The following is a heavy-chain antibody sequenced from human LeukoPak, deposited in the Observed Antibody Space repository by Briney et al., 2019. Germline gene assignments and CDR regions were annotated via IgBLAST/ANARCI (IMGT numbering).Heavy chain of an antibody. CDR3: ARTSYYDFWSGSYFQH. CDR2: IYYSGST. Sequence: SETLSLTCTVSGGSISSYYWSWIRQPPGKGLEWIGYIYYSGSTNYNPSLKSRVTISVDTSKNQFSLKLSSVTAADTAVYYCARTSYYDFWSGSYFQHWDQGTLVTVSS. CDR1: GGSISSYY. J-gene: IGHJ1*01. V-gene: IGHV4-59*08. D-gene: IGHD3-3*01.